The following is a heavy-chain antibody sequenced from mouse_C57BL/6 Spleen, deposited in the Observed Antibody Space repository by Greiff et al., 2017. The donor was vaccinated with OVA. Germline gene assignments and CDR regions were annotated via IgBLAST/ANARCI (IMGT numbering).Heavy chain of an antibody. D-gene: IGHD3-2*02. CDR1: GYTFTDYE. CDR3: TRGDSSGTGYAMDY. CDR2: IDPETGGT. V-gene: IGHV1-15*01. J-gene: IGHJ4*01. Sequence: VKLQESGAELVRPGASVTLSCKASGYTFTDYEMHWVKQTPVHGLEWIGAIDPETGGTAYNQKFKGKAILTADKSSSTAYMELRSLTSEDSAVYYCTRGDSSGTGYAMDYWGQGTSVTVSS.